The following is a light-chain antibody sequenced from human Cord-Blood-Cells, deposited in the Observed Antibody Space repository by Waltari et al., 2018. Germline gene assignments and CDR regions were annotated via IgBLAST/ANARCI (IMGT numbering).Light chain of an antibody. Sequence: EIVLTQSPATLSLSPGERATLSCRASQSVSSYLAWYQQKPGQAPRLLIYDASNRATGIPARFSGSGSGTDFTLTISSLEPEDFAVYYCQQRSNWRGATFGPGTKV. V-gene: IGKV3-11*01. J-gene: IGKJ3*01. CDR2: DAS. CDR1: QSVSSY. CDR3: QQRSNWRGAT.